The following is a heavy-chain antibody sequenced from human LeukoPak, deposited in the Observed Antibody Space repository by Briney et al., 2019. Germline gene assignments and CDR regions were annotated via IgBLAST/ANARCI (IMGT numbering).Heavy chain of an antibody. V-gene: IGHV4-4*07. CDR2: IYTSGST. J-gene: IGHJ3*02. CDR1: GYSISSGYY. CDR3: ARNYCSTTSCYDAFDI. D-gene: IGHD2-2*01. Sequence: SETLSLTCTVSGYSISSGYYWSWIRQPAGKGLEWNGRIYTSGSTNYNPSLKSRVTMSVDTSKNQFSLKLSSVTAADTAVYYCARNYCSTTSCYDAFDIWGQGTMVTVSS.